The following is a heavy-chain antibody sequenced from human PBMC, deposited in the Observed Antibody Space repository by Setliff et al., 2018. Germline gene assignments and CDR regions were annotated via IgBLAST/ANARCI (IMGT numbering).Heavy chain of an antibody. V-gene: IGHV3-23*01. J-gene: IGHJ3*01. CDR3: AKDWWGPPESFDV. CDR2: INGDGADT. CDR1: TLTFTYA. Sequence: GGSLRLSCAASTLTFTYAMSWVRQTPGKGLEWIASINGDGADTYYAASMKGRFTISRDNSKRTLYLQMSSLRADDTAVYYCAKDWWGPPESFDVWGQGTVVTVSS. D-gene: IGHD2-15*01.